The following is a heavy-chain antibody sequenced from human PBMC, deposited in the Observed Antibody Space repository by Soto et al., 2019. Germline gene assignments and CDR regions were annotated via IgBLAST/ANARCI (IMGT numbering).Heavy chain of an antibody. CDR1: GFTFAHYA. CDR3: AKDCAAGVPGTPPGTPY. J-gene: IGHJ4*02. D-gene: IGHD1-7*01. V-gene: IGHV3-23*01. CDR2: ISGSGAGT. Sequence: EVQLLESGGGLVQPGGSLRLSCAASGFTFAHYAMSWVRQAPGKGLEWVSAISGSGAGTYYADSVKGRFTISRDNSKNTLYRQVNRLRAEDTAVYYCAKDCAAGVPGTPPGTPYWGQGTLVTVSS.